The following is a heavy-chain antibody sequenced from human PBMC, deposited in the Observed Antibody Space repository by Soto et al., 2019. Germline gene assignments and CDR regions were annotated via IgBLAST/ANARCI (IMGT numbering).Heavy chain of an antibody. J-gene: IGHJ6*02. CDR3: ARDGRRGTFYYSYFGMDV. CDR1: GGSLSAYY. D-gene: IGHD3-16*01. CDR2: INHSGST. Sequence: SETRSLTCAGYGGSLSAYYWSWIRQPPGKGLEWIGEINHSGSTNYNPSLKGRVTISVDTSKNQFSLKLSSVTAADTAVYYCARDGRRGTFYYSYFGMDVWGQGTTVT. V-gene: IGHV4-34*01.